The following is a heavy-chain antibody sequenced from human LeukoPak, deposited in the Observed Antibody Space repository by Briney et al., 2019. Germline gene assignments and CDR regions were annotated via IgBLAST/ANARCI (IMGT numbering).Heavy chain of an antibody. D-gene: IGHD1-26*01. V-gene: IGHV4-38-2*02. Sequence: SETLSLTCTVSGYSISSGYYWGWIRQSPGRGLEYIGSMFNSGSTHYNPPLRSRVTISVDTSNNQFSLKLSSVTAADTAVYYCARGARTSRGSHYWEWGQGTLVTVSS. CDR3: ARGARTSRGSHYWE. J-gene: IGHJ4*02. CDR2: MFNSGST. CDR1: GYSISSGYY.